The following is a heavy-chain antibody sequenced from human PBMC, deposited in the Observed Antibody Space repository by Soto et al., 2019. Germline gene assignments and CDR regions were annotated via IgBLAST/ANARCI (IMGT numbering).Heavy chain of an antibody. CDR2: ISGSGGST. D-gene: IGHD2-2*01. Sequence: AGGSLRLSCAASGFTFSTYAMAWVRQAPGKGLEWVSAISGSGGSTYYADSVKGRFTISRDNSKNTLYLQMNSLRAEDTAVYYCAKDIVVPAGEAVGYFDYWGQGTLVTVSS. J-gene: IGHJ4*02. V-gene: IGHV3-23*01. CDR1: GFTFSTYA. CDR3: AKDIVVPAGEAVGYFDY.